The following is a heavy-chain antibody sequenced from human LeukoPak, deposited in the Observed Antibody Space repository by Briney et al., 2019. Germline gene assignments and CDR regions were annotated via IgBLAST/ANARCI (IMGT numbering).Heavy chain of an antibody. CDR2: IYHSGST. CDR3: ARGHLYRATKTPFDY. Sequence: SETLSLTCAVSGYSISSGYYWGWIRQPPGKRLEWIGSIYHSGSTYYNPSLKSRVTISVDTSKNQFSLKLSSVTAADTAVYYCARGHLYRATKTPFDYWGQGTLVTVSS. CDR1: GYSISSGYY. J-gene: IGHJ4*02. D-gene: IGHD2-8*01. V-gene: IGHV4-38-2*01.